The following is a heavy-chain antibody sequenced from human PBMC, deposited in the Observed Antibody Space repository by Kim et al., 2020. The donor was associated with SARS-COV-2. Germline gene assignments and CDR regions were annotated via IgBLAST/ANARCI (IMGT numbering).Heavy chain of an antibody. CDR3: AKDLGSFPTDTAHP. V-gene: IGHV3-33*06. CDR2: IWDDGSNK. J-gene: IGHJ5*02. Sequence: GGSLRLSCAASGFTFSSYGMHWVRQAPGKGLEWVAVIWDDGSNKYYADSVKGRFTISRDNSKNTLYLQMNSLRAEDTAVYYCAKDLGSFPTDTAHPWGQGTLVTVSS. D-gene: IGHD5-18*01. CDR1: GFTFSSYG.